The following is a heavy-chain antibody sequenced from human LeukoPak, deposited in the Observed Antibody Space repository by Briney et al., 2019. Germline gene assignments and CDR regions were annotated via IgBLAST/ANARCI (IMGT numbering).Heavy chain of an antibody. CDR3: ARWDSGYPDY. J-gene: IGHJ4*02. CDR2: ISRGIT. V-gene: IGHV3-48*04. D-gene: IGHD3-22*01. Sequence: GGSLRLSCAASGFTFSSYSMSWVRQAPGKGLEWVSHISRGITYADSVKGRFTISRDNAKNSVYLQMNSLRAEDTAVYYCARWDSGYPDYWGQGTLVTVSS. CDR1: GFTFSSYS.